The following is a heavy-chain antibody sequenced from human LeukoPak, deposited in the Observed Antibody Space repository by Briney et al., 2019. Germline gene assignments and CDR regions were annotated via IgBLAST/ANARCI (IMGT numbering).Heavy chain of an antibody. Sequence: PSETLSLTCTVSGGSISSGDYYWSWIRQPPGKGLEWIGYIYYSGSTYYNPSLKSRVTISVDTSKNQFSLKLSSVTAADTAVYYCARGDGSETFDYWGQGTLVTVSS. V-gene: IGHV4-30-4*01. J-gene: IGHJ4*02. CDR1: GGSISSGDYY. CDR3: ARGDGSETFDY. D-gene: IGHD3-10*01. CDR2: IYYSGST.